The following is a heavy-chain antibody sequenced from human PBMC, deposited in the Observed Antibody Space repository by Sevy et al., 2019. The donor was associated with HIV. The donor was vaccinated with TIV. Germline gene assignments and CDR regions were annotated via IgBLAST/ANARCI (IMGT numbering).Heavy chain of an antibody. CDR3: ARGTPAFCTGGVCFNWFDP. D-gene: IGHD2-8*02. CDR1: RFSFNGYG. J-gene: IGHJ5*02. CDR2: IRYDGSNK. V-gene: IGHV3-30*02. Sequence: GGSLRLSCAASRFSFNGYGMHWVRQAPGKGLEGVAFIRYDGSNKYYADSVKGRLPISRDDSKNRLYQQMNSLRAEDTALYYCARGTPAFCTGGVCFNWFDPWGQGTMVTVSS.